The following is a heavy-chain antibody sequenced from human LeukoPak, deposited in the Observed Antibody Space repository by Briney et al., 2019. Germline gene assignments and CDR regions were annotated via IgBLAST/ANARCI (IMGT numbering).Heavy chain of an antibody. CDR2: IYHSGST. D-gene: IGHD6-19*01. CDR1: GGSISRGGYS. J-gene: IGHJ4*02. V-gene: IGHV4-30-2*01. CDR3: ARSPLVYSSGWYGNYFDY. Sequence: SESLSLTCAVSGGSISRGGYSWGWIRQPPGKGLEWIGYIYHSGSTYYNPSLKSLVTISVDRSKNQFSLKLSSVTAADTAVYYCARSPLVYSSGWYGNYFDYWGQGTLVTVSS.